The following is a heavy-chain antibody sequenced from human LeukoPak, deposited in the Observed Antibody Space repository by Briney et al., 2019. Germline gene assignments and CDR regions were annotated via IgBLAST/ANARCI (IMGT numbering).Heavy chain of an antibody. Sequence: SETLSLTCAVYGGSFSVYYWSWIRQPPGKGLEWIGEINHSGSTNYNPSLKSRVTISVDTSKNQFSLKLSSVTAADTAVYYCASRPLLWWTEYFQHWGQGTLVTVSS. CDR3: ASRPLLWWTEYFQH. CDR1: GGSFSVYY. J-gene: IGHJ1*01. D-gene: IGHD3-10*01. V-gene: IGHV4-34*01. CDR2: INHSGST.